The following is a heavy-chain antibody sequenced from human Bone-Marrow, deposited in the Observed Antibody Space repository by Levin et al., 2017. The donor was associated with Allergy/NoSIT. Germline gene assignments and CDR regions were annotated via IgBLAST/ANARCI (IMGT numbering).Heavy chain of an antibody. D-gene: IGHD1-26*01. CDR1: GFTFDTYA. CDR3: ARDRRGPDLVGARDI. V-gene: IGHV3-23*01. J-gene: IGHJ3*02. CDR2: ISGRGDDT. Sequence: LPGGSLRLSCAASGFTFDTYAMGWVRQSAAKGLEWVSAISGRGDDTYYAASVKGRFTISRDNSRNMLYLQMNSLRADDTAVYYCARDRRGPDLVGARDIWGQGTMVTVSS.